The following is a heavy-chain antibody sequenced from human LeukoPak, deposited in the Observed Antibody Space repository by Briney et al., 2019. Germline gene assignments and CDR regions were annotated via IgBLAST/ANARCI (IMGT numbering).Heavy chain of an antibody. CDR3: AKDPSRGLRSGNFDY. Sequence: GGSLRLSCAASGFTFSSYAMSWVRQAPGKGLEWVSAISGSGGSTYYADSVKGRFTISRDNSKNTLYLQMNSLRAEDTAVYYCAKDPSRGLRSGNFDYWGQGTLVTVSS. D-gene: IGHD4-17*01. CDR1: GFTFSSYA. V-gene: IGHV3-23*01. CDR2: ISGSGGST. J-gene: IGHJ4*02.